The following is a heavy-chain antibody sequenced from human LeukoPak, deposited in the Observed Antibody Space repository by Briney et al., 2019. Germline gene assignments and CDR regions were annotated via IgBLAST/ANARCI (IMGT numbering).Heavy chain of an antibody. CDR2: ISWNSGSI. Sequence: GGSLRLSCAAPGFTFDDYAMHWVRQAPGKGLEWVSGISWNSGSIGYADSVKGRFTISRDNAKNSLYLQMNSLRAEDTALYYCAEDTYYDYVWGSLDYWGQGTLVTVSS. CDR1: GFTFDDYA. V-gene: IGHV3-9*01. J-gene: IGHJ4*02. D-gene: IGHD3-16*01. CDR3: AEDTYYDYVWGSLDY.